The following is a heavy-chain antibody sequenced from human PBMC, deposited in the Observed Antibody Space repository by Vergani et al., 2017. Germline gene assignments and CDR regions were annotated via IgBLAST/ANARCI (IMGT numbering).Heavy chain of an antibody. D-gene: IGHD3-10*01. Sequence: QLQLQESGPGLVKPSETLSLTCTVSGGSISSSSYYWGWIRQPPGKGLEWIGSIYYSGSTYYNPSLKSRVTISVDTSKNQFSLKLSSVTAADTAVYYCARDPWFGELQEAAWGQGTLVTVSS. J-gene: IGHJ5*02. CDR2: IYYSGST. CDR3: ARDPWFGELQEAA. CDR1: GGSISSSSYY. V-gene: IGHV4-39*07.